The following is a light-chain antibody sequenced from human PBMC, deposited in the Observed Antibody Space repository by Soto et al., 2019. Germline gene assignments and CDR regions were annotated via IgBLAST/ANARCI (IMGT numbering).Light chain of an antibody. Sequence: EVVMRQSPATLSVSPGEGVTLSCRASQTVPSRIAWYQQKPGQAPRLLIYGASTRATGIPARFSGSGSGTEFTLTISSLQSEDFAVYYCQQYTSSLNTFGQGTRLEIK. CDR2: GAS. CDR1: QTVPSR. J-gene: IGKJ5*01. CDR3: QQYTSSLNT. V-gene: IGKV3-15*01.